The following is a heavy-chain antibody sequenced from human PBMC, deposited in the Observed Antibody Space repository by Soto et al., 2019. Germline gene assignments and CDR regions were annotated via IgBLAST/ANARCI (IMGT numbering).Heavy chain of an antibody. J-gene: IGHJ4*02. CDR1: GFSLSSTRVA. CDR2: IYWDDDK. V-gene: IGHV2-5*02. CDR3: AHSVVAGLGYYFDY. D-gene: IGHD6-19*01. Sequence: QITLKESGPTLVKPTQTLTLTCTFSGFSLSSTRVAVCWIRQPPGKALEWLALIYWDDDKRYSPFLKSRLTITKDTSKNQVVLTMTNMDPVDTATYYCAHSVVAGLGYYFDYWCQGTLVTVSS.